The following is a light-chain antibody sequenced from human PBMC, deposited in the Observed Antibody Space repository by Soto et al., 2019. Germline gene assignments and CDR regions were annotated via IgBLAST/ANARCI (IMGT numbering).Light chain of an antibody. CDR1: QTVSDD. V-gene: IGKV3-15*01. J-gene: IGKJ3*01. CDR2: GAS. CDR3: QQYHDWPPIT. Sequence: EIVMTQSPATLFVSPGERATLSCRASQTVSDDLAWYQQKPDQAPRLLIYGASTRATDIPARFSGGASGTEFTLTISSLQSEDSAIYYCQQYHDWPPITFGPGTKVNI.